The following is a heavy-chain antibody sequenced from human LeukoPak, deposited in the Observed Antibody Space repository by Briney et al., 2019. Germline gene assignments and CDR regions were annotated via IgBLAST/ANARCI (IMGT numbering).Heavy chain of an antibody. V-gene: IGHV6-1*01. Sequence: KTSQTLSLTCAISGDSFSSNSVTWNWIRQSPSRGLERLGRTYYRSTWYNDYAVSVRGRITVNPDTSKNQFSLHLNSVTPEDTAVYYCARRLTQYDCFDPWGQGILVTVSS. CDR3: ARRLTQYDCFDP. CDR1: GDSFSSNSVT. D-gene: IGHD2-2*01. J-gene: IGHJ5*02. CDR2: TYYRSTWYN.